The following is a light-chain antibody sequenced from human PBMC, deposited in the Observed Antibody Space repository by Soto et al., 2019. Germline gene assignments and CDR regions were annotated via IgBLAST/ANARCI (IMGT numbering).Light chain of an antibody. J-gene: IGKJ4*01. CDR1: QSIKNW. CDR2: ETS. CDR3: QKYNRVPRT. V-gene: IGKV1-5*01. Sequence: DIQMTQSPSTLSASVGDRVTITCRASQSIKNWLAWYQQKPGKAPKLLIYETSDLERGVPSRFSGSGSGTEFSLTISSLQPDDFATYYCQKYNRVPRTFGGGTRVEVK.